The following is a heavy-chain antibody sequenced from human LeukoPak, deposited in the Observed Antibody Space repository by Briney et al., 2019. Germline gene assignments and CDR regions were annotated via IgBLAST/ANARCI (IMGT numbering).Heavy chain of an antibody. Sequence: GGSLRLSCAASGFTFSSYSMNWVRQAPGKGLEWVSSIRSSSSYIYYADSVKGRFTISRDNAKNSLYLQMNSLRAEDTAVYYCASSDDYYDSSGYYYWGQGTLVTVSS. CDR3: ASSDDYYDSSGYYY. CDR1: GFTFSSYS. V-gene: IGHV3-21*01. D-gene: IGHD3-22*01. J-gene: IGHJ4*02. CDR2: IRSSSSYI.